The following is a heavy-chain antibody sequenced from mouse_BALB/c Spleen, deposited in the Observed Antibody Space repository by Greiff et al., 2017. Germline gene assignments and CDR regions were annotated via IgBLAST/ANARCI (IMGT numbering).Heavy chain of an antibody. V-gene: IGHV1-77*01. Sequence: LQESGAELARPGASVKLSCKASGYTFTDYYINWVKQRTGQGLEWIGEIYPGSGNTYYNEKFKGKATLTADKSSSTAYMQLSSLTSEDSAVYFCARGGVVATDFDYWGQGTTLTVSS. CDR2: IYPGSGNT. D-gene: IGHD1-1*01. J-gene: IGHJ2*01. CDR1: GYTFTDYY. CDR3: ARGGVVATDFDY.